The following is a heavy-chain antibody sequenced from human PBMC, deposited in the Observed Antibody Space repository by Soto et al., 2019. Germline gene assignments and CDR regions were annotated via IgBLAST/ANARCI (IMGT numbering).Heavy chain of an antibody. CDR3: ASPPVGSSSWFFFAC. D-gene: IGHD6-13*01. J-gene: IGHJ4*02. Sequence: QVQFVQSGAEVKKPGASVKVSCKASGYTFSRYAMHWVRQAPGQRLEWMGWINAGNGDTKYSQQFQGRVIITRDTSASTAYMELSSLRSEDTAVYSCASPPVGSSSWFFFACWGQGTLVTVSS. CDR1: GYTFSRYA. V-gene: IGHV1-3*01. CDR2: INAGNGDT.